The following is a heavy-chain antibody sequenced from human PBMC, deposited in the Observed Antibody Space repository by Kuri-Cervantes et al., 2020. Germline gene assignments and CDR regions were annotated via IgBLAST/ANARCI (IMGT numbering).Heavy chain of an antibody. CDR1: GFTFSSYG. CDR2: IWYDGSNK. J-gene: IGHJ4*02. CDR3: AKDPLHYDFWSGYYAGGFDY. D-gene: IGHD3-3*01. Sequence: GESLKISCAASGFTFSSYGMHWVRQAPGKGLEWVAVIWYDGSNKYYADSVKGRFTISRDNSKNTLYLQMNSLRAEDTAVYYCAKDPLHYDFWSGYYAGGFDYWGQGTLVTVSS. V-gene: IGHV3-33*06.